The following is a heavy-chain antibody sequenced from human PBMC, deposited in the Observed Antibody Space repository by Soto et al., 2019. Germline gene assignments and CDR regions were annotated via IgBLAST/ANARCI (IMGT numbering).Heavy chain of an antibody. Sequence: QVQLVQSRAEVKNPGASVKVSCKASGYSFTRYGIAWARQAPGQGLEWMGWINTYNGNTNYAQNLQGRVTLTTDTSTSTAYMELTSLRSNDXXXXXXXXXXXXXXXXXXDVWGQGTTVIVSS. CDR2: INTYNGNT. V-gene: IGHV1-18*01. J-gene: IGHJ6*02. CDR1: GYSFTRYG. CDR3: XXXXXXXXXXXXDV.